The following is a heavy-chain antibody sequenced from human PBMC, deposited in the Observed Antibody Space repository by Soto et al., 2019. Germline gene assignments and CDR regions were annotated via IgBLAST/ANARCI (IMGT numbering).Heavy chain of an antibody. J-gene: IGHJ4*02. CDR2: IYCDNDK. V-gene: IGHV2-5*02. CDR3: AHTIGSFYYYFDY. Sequence: ESGPTLVNPTQTLTLTSSFSAFPLTTYGVGAGWISQPQRKALEWLALIYCDNDKRYSPSMHSRLTSTKDTSKSVVVLTLSNMDPVDIATYYCAHTIGSFYYYFDYWSQGTLVAVSS. D-gene: IGHD1-26*01. CDR1: AFPLTTYGVG.